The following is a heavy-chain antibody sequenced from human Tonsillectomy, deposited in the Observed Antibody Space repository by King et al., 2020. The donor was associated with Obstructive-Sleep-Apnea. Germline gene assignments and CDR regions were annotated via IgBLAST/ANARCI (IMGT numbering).Heavy chain of an antibody. J-gene: IGHJ6*02. D-gene: IGHD4-17*01. CDR3: SRTNTYGDSRSAYYSYDMDV. CDR1: GFTVSTNY. Sequence: QLVQSGGGLVQPGGSLRLSCAASGFTVSTNYMSWVRQAPGTGLEWVSVMYSGGTTYYADSVKGRFTISRHNSKNTLYLQMNSLRAEDTAVDYSSRTNTYGDSRSAYYSYDMDVWGQGTTVFVSS. V-gene: IGHV3-53*04. CDR2: MYSGGTT.